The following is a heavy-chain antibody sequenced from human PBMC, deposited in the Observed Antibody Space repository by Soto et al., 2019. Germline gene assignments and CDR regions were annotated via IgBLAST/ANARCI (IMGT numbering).Heavy chain of an antibody. Sequence: GGSLRLSCAASGFTFSSYGMHWLSQAPGKGLEWVAVISYDGSNKYYADSVKGRFTISRDNSKKTLFLQMNNLRVEDTAMYYCARVAYGGRGTDPWAKGTLVTVPS. CDR3: ARVAYGGRGTDP. CDR1: GFTFSSYG. J-gene: IGHJ5*02. V-gene: IGHV3-30*03. D-gene: IGHD2-21*01. CDR2: ISYDGSNK.